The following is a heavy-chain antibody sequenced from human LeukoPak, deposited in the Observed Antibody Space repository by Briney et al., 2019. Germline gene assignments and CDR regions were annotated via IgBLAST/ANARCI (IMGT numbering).Heavy chain of an antibody. V-gene: IGHV1-2*06. CDR2: INPNSGDT. Sequence: ASVKISCKVSGYIFTDYYIHWVRQAPGQGPEWMGRINPNSGDTDSAQKFQGRVTMTRVTSITTVYMEMRRLTSDDTAVYYCARVAYGNNATPFDYWGQGTLVTVSS. J-gene: IGHJ4*02. CDR1: GYIFTDYY. CDR3: ARVAYGNNATPFDY. D-gene: IGHD4-11*01.